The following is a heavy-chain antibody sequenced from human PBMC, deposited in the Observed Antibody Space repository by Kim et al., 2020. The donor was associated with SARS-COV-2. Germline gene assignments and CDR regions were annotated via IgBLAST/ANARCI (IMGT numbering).Heavy chain of an antibody. V-gene: IGHV5-51*01. D-gene: IGHD2-8*01. J-gene: IGHJ4*02. CDR3: ARRRNGDLTNGY. Sequence: YSPSFQGQVTISADKSISTAYLQWSSLKASDTAMYYCARRRNGDLTNGYWGQGTLVTVSS.